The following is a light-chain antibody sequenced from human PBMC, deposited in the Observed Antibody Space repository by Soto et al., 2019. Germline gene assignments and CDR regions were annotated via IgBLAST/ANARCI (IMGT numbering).Light chain of an antibody. CDR3: SSYAGSNNLV. CDR2: DVS. CDR1: SSDVGGYNY. J-gene: IGLJ3*02. V-gene: IGLV2-8*01. Sequence: QSALTQPPSASGSPGQSVTISCTGTSSDVGGYNYVSWYQQHPGKAPKLMIYDVSKRPSGVPDRFSGSKSGNMASLTVSGLQAEDEADYYCSSYAGSNNLVFGGGTKVTVL.